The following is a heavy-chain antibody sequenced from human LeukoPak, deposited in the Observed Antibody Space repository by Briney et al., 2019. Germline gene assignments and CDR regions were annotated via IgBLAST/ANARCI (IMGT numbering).Heavy chain of an antibody. CDR3: ARDGDYGSGSYFGY. J-gene: IGHJ4*02. Sequence: SGTLSLTCAVSGGSISSSNWWCWVRQPPGKGLEWIGEIYHSGSTNYNPSLKSRVTISVDKSKNQFSLKLSSVTAADTAVYYCARDGDYGSGSYFGYWGQGTLVTVSS. D-gene: IGHD3-10*01. CDR2: IYHSGST. CDR1: GGSISSSNW. V-gene: IGHV4-4*02.